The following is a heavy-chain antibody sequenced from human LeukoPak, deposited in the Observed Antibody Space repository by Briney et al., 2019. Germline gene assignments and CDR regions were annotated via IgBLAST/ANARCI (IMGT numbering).Heavy chain of an antibody. CDR1: GDSVSSTSAV. D-gene: IGHD2-15*01. J-gene: IGHJ6*02. V-gene: IGHV6-1*01. CDR3: ARSGSCSAGSCFYYGIDV. Sequence: SQTLSLTCAISGDSVSSTSAVWNWIRQSPSRGLEWLGRTYYRSKWYNDYAVSVKSRITINPDTSKNQFSLQLNSVTPEDTAVYYCARSGSCSAGSCFYYGIDVWGRGTTVTVSS. CDR2: TYYRSKWYN.